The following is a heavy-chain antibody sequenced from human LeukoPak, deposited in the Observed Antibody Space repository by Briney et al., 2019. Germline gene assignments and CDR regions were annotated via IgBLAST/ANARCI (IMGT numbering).Heavy chain of an antibody. D-gene: IGHD6-19*01. J-gene: IGHJ2*01. Sequence: PSQTLSLTCTVSGGSISSGGYYRSWIRQHPGKGLEWIGYIYYSGSTYYNPSLKSRVTISVDTSKNQFSLKLSSVTAADTAVYYCARDSRRQWLGNWHFDLWGRGTLVTVSS. CDR1: GGSISSGGYY. CDR2: IYYSGST. CDR3: ARDSRRQWLGNWHFDL. V-gene: IGHV4-31*03.